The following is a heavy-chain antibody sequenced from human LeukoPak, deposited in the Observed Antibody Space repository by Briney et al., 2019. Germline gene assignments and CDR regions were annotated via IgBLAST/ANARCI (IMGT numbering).Heavy chain of an antibody. CDR2: ISGRDLTT. J-gene: IGHJ5*02. V-gene: IGHV3-23*01. CDR3: AGCAGGSSTSCYNWFDP. Sequence: PGGSLRLSCAASGFSFSTYDMNWVRQAPGKGLEWISTISGRDLTTHYADSVKGRFTISRDNSKNTLYLQMNSLSADDTAIYYCAGCAGGSSTSCYNWFDPWGQGTLVTVSS. D-gene: IGHD2-2*01. CDR1: GFSFSTYD.